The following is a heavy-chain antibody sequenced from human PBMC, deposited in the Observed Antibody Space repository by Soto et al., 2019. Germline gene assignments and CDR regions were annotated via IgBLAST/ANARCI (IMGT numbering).Heavy chain of an antibody. CDR1: GYSFTSYW. Sequence: PGESLKISCKGSGYSFTSYWIGWVRQMPGKGLEWMGIIYPGDSDTRYSPSFQGQVTISADKSTSTAYMELSSLRSEDTAVYYCASSRGRTNGPYYYYYGMAVWGQGTTVTVSS. CDR3: ASSRGRTNGPYYYYYGMAV. V-gene: IGHV5-51*01. J-gene: IGHJ6*02. D-gene: IGHD2-2*01. CDR2: IYPGDSDT.